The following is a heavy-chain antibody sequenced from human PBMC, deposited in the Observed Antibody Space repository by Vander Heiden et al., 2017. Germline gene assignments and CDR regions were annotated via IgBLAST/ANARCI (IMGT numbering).Heavy chain of an antibody. Sequence: QLQLQESGPGLVKPSETLSLTCSVSGGSISSYFWSWIRQPPGKGLELIGYIDNSGSTDYTPSLKSRVTISRDTSKNQVSLKLNAVTAADTAVYYCVRDRFVAVPTAAQHYYGMDVWGQGTTVTVSS. CDR1: GGSISSYF. CDR2: IDNSGST. D-gene: IGHD2-2*01. CDR3: VRDRFVAVPTAAQHYYGMDV. J-gene: IGHJ6*02. V-gene: IGHV4-59*01.